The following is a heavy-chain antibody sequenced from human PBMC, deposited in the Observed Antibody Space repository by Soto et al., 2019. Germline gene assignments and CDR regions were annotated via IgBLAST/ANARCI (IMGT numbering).Heavy chain of an antibody. J-gene: IGHJ6*02. V-gene: IGHV3-48*03. CDR1: GFTVTTSE. D-gene: IGHD3-16*01. CDR2: INSGGVTL. CDR3: TRDKGEQVAYGMDV. Sequence: EVQLVESGGGLVQPGGSLKLSCTVSGFTVTTSEMNWVRQAPGKGLDWVAYINSGGVTLYADSVKGRFTISRDNAQNSLFLQMTSLRAEDTALYYCTRDKGEQVAYGMDVWGQGTTVTVSS.